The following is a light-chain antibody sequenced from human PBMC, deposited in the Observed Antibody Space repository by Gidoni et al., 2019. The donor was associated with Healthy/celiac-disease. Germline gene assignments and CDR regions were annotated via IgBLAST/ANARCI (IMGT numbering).Light chain of an antibody. CDR2: ESS. CDR3: QHYDNLPRT. V-gene: IGKV1-33*01. J-gene: IGKJ4*01. Sequence: DIMTHQSPSSLSASVGDSVTITCPASQDISNYLNWYQQKPGTAPKLMIYESSNLKTVVPSMFSCSGSGTVFTFTISSLQPDIIATYCCQHYDNLPRTFGGGTKVEIK. CDR1: QDISNY.